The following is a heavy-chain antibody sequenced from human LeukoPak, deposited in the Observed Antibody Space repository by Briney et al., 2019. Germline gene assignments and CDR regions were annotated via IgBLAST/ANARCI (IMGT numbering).Heavy chain of an antibody. CDR3: ARMGVGAMGF. CDR2: IYSGGST. CDR1: GFTASSNY. J-gene: IGHJ4*02. Sequence: GGSLRLSCAASGFTASSNYMSWVRQAPGKGLEWVSVIYSGGSTYYADSVKGRFTISRDNSKNILYLQMNSLSAEDTAVYYCARMGVGAMGFWGQGTLVTVSS. D-gene: IGHD1-26*01. V-gene: IGHV3-53*01.